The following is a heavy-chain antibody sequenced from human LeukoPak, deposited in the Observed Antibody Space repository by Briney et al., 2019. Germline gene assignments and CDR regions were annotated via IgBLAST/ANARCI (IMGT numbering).Heavy chain of an antibody. CDR3: ARGVVVVTAILGY. J-gene: IGHJ4*02. CDR2: INPNSGGT. V-gene: IGHV1-2*02. D-gene: IGHD2-21*02. CDR1: GYTFTGYY. Sequence: ASVKVSCKASGYTFTGYYMHWVRQAPGQGLEWVGWINPNSGGTNYAQKFQGRVTMTRDTSISTAYMELSRLRSDDTAVYYCARGVVVVTAILGYWGQGTLVTVSS.